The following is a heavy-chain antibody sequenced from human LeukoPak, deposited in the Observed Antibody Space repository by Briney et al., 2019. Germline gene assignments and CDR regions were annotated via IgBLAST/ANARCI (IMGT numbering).Heavy chain of an antibody. V-gene: IGHV4-61*02. CDR2: ISASGST. D-gene: IGHD1-1*01. CDR1: GGSISSGTYY. J-gene: IGHJ4*02. CDR3: VKSAAGTADFDS. Sequence: SETLSLTCTVSGGSISSGTYYWSWIRQPAGKGLEWIGRISASGSTNYNPSLQSRVTISVDTSKNQFSLKVSSVTAADTAVYYCVKSAAGTADFDSWGQGTLVTVSS.